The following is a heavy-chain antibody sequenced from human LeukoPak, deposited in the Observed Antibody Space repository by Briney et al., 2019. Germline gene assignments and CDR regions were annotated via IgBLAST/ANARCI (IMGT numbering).Heavy chain of an antibody. CDR1: GFNVISNY. CDR3: ARGSGSYRTPYYYMDV. D-gene: IGHD3-10*01. Sequence: GGSLRLSWAASGFNVISNYMSWVRQAPGKGLEWVSVIYSGGSTYYADSVKGRFTISRDNSKNTLYLQMNSLRAEDTAVYYCARGSGSYRTPYYYMDVWGTGTTVTVSS. V-gene: IGHV3-53*01. J-gene: IGHJ6*03. CDR2: IYSGGST.